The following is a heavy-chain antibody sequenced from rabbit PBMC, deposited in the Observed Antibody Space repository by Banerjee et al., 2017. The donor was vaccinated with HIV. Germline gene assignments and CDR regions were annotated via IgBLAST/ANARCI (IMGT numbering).Heavy chain of an antibody. CDR3: ARSATIDIAFKL. V-gene: IGHV1S45*01. D-gene: IGHD5-1*01. CDR2: IYAGSGGST. Sequence: QQQLEESGGGLVKPGGTLTLTCKASGIDFRNYYYMCWVRQAPGKGLELIACIYAGSGGSTYDASWAKDRFTITKASATTVTLQMTSLTAADTATYFCARSATIDIAFKLWGPGTLVTVS. CDR1: GIDFRNYYY. J-gene: IGHJ4*01.